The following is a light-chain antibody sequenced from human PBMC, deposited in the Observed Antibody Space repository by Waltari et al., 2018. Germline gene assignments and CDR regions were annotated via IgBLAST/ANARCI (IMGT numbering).Light chain of an antibody. CDR2: SNN. V-gene: IGLV1-44*01. CDR3: AAWDDSLNGYV. CDR1: SSNTGSNT. J-gene: IGLJ1*01. Sequence: QSVLPQPPSASGTPGQRVTISCSGSSSNTGSNTVHWYQQLPGTAPTLLVYSNNQRPSGVPDRFSGSKSGTSASLAISGLQSEDEADYYCAAWDDSLNGYVFGTGTKVTVL.